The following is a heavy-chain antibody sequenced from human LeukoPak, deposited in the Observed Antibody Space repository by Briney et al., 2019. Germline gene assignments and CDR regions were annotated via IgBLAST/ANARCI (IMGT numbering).Heavy chain of an antibody. D-gene: IGHD1-26*01. CDR3: ARIVGATGYYFDY. J-gene: IGHJ4*02. CDR2: INHSGST. V-gene: IGHV4-30-2*01. Sequence: SQTLSLTCAVSGGSISSGGYSWGCIRQPQGKGLEWIVYINHSGSTYYNPSPKSRVTISVDRSKNQFSLKLSSVTAADTAVYYCARIVGATGYYFDYWGQGTLVTVSS. CDR1: GGSISSGGYS.